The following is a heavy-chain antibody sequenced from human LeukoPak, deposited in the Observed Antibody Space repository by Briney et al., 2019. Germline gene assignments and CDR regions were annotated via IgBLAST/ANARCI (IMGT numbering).Heavy chain of an antibody. Sequence: SETLSLTCTVSGGSISSSSYYWGWIRQPPGKGLEWIGSIYYSGSTYYNPSLKSRVTISVDTSKNQFSLKLSSVTAADTAVYYCARQLGFHDAFDIWGQGTMVTVSS. V-gene: IGHV4-39*01. J-gene: IGHJ3*02. CDR2: IYYSGST. CDR3: ARQLGFHDAFDI. CDR1: GGSISSSSYY. D-gene: IGHD7-27*01.